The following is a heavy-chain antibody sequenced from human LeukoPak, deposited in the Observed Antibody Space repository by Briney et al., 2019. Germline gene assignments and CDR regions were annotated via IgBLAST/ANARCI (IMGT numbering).Heavy chain of an antibody. CDR1: GGTISNYF. CDR3: ARPSRSISTAGAFDI. Sequence: SETLSLTCTVSGGTISNYFWSWIRQPPGKGLEWIGYIYYTGSTNYNPSLKSRVTISVGTSKNQFSLKLSSVTAADTAVYYCARPSRSISTAGAFDIWGQGTMVTVSS. D-gene: IGHD3-10*01. V-gene: IGHV4-59*01. J-gene: IGHJ3*02. CDR2: IYYTGST.